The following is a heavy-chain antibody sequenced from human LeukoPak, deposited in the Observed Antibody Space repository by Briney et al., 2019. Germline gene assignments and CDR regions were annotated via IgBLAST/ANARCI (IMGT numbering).Heavy chain of an antibody. Sequence: SETLSLTCAVYGVSFSGYYWSWIRQPPGKGLEWIGEINHSGSTKYDPSLKRRVTISVDTSKNKFSLKLSSMTAADTAVYYCARGYGGYGSPWFDPWGQGTLVTVSS. CDR1: GVSFSGYY. CDR2: INHSGST. D-gene: IGHD5-12*01. CDR3: ARGYGGYGSPWFDP. J-gene: IGHJ5*02. V-gene: IGHV4-34*01.